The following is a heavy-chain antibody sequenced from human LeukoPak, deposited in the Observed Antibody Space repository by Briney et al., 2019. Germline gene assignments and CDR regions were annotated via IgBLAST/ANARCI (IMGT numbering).Heavy chain of an antibody. CDR1: GGSISSYY. CDR3: ASRTGSGSYYFDY. D-gene: IGHD3-10*01. Sequence: PSETLSLTCTVSGGSISSYYWSWIRQPARKGLEWIGRIYSSGSTNYNPSLKSRVTMSVDTSKNQFSLKLTSVTAADTAVYYCASRTGSGSYYFDYWGQGTLVTVSS. CDR2: IYSSGST. V-gene: IGHV4-4*07. J-gene: IGHJ4*02.